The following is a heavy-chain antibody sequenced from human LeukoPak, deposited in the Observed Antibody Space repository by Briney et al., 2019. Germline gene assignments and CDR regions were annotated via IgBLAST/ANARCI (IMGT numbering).Heavy chain of an antibody. J-gene: IGHJ5*02. D-gene: IGHD3-22*01. V-gene: IGHV3-15*01. Sequence: PGGSLRLSCAASGFTFSDYEMNWVRQAPGKGLEWVGRIKSKTDGGTTDYAAPVKGRFTISRDDSKNTLYLQMNSLKTEDTAVYYCTTDVTMITRWFDPWGQGTLVTVSS. CDR2: IKSKTDGGTT. CDR3: TTDVTMITRWFDP. CDR1: GFTFSDYE.